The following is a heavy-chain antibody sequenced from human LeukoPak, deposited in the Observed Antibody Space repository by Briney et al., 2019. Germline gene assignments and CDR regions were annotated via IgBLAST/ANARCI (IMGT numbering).Heavy chain of an antibody. J-gene: IGHJ5*02. V-gene: IGHV1-2*02. CDR3: ARVRSTIISP. Sequence: ASVRVSSVESLYTFTAYYGYSGRQAPGQGLEWMGWINPNSGGTNYAQKFQGRVTMTRDTSISTAYMELSRLRSDDTAVYYCARVRSTIISPWGGGTLVTVSS. D-gene: IGHD3-9*01. CDR1: LYTFTAYY. CDR2: INPNSGGT.